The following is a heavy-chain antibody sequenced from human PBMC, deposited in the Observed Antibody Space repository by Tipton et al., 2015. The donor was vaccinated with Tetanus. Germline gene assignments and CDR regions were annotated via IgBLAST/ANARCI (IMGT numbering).Heavy chain of an antibody. CDR3: ARGWGSSWYYFDY. CDR1: GDSISSFY. J-gene: IGHJ4*02. Sequence: LSLTCSVSGDSISSFYWSWIRQPXGXGLEWIGRIYTRGSTNYNHSLKSRVTRSGDTSKRQFSLKLNSVTAADTAVYYCARGWGSSWYYFDYWGQGILVTVSS. V-gene: IGHV4-4*07. CDR2: IYTRGST. D-gene: IGHD6-13*01.